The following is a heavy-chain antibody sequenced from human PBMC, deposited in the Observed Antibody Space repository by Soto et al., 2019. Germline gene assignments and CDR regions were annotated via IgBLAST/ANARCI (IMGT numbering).Heavy chain of an antibody. Sequence: PSETLSLTCAVFGESFSGYYWSWIRQPPGKGLEWIGEIYYSGITNYNPSLKSRITISVDTSKNQFSLKMSSVTAADTAVYYCSRRGGGNYPYYFDYWAQGTLVTVSS. J-gene: IGHJ4*02. CDR2: IYYSGIT. CDR1: GESFSGYY. D-gene: IGHD1-26*01. CDR3: SRRGGGNYPYYFDY. V-gene: IGHV4-34*01.